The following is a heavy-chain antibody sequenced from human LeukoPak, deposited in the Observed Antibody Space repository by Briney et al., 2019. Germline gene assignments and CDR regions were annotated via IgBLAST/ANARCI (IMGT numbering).Heavy chain of an antibody. CDR3: ARPTTVTTFGY. V-gene: IGHV4-34*01. D-gene: IGHD4-17*01. CDR1: GGSFSGYY. Sequence: SETLSLTCAVYGGSFSGYYWSWIRQPPGKGLEWIGEINHSGSTNYNPSLKSRVTISVDTSKNQFSLKLSSVTAADTAVYYCARPTTVTTFGYWGQGTLVTVSS. CDR2: INHSGST. J-gene: IGHJ4*02.